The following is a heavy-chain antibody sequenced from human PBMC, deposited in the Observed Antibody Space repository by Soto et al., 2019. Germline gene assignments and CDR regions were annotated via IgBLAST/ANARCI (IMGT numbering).Heavy chain of an antibody. Sequence: GGSLRLSCAASGFTFSTYAMSWVRQAPGKGLEWVSAISGSGGSTYYADSVKGRFTISRDNSKNTPYLQMSSLRAEDTALYYCAKDRFYYDSSAYYYDAFDIWGQGTMVTVSS. CDR1: GFTFSTYA. J-gene: IGHJ3*02. V-gene: IGHV3-23*01. D-gene: IGHD3-22*01. CDR2: ISGSGGST. CDR3: AKDRFYYDSSAYYYDAFDI.